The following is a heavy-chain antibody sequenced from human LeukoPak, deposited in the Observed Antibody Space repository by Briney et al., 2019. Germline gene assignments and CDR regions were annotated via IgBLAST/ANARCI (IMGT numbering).Heavy chain of an antibody. CDR1: GYTFTRYG. J-gene: IGHJ4*02. D-gene: IGHD6-19*01. CDR3: ARDPSNSSGRYVLFDF. CDR2: ISAYNGDT. V-gene: IGHV1-18*01. Sequence: GASVKVSCKASGYTFTRYGISWVRQAPGQGLEWMGWISAYNGDTNYAQSLQGRVTMTTDTSTSTAYMELRSLRSDDTAVYYCARDPSNSSGRYVLFDFWGQGTLVTVSS.